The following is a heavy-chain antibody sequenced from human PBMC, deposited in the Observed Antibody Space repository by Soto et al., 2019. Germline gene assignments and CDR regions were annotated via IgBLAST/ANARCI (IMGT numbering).Heavy chain of an antibody. J-gene: IGHJ5*02. Sequence: PSETLSLTCNVSGVSLTGYHWNWIRQPPGKTLEWIGFVSYSGSVSYNPSLKGLASISVDRSKNQFSQRLTSVTAADTAGYCCARRLNLGSFDHWGQGTLVTVSS. V-gene: IGHV4-59*01. CDR2: VSYSGSV. CDR3: ARRLNLGSFDH. CDR1: GVSLTGYH. D-gene: IGHD3-10*01.